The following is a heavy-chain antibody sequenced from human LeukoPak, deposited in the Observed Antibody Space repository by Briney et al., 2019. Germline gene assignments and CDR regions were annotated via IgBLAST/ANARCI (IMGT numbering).Heavy chain of an antibody. J-gene: IGHJ5*02. CDR3: ARQPTIAAARIDP. V-gene: IGHV4-39*01. Sequence: SETLSLTCTVSGGSIRDSNYYWGWIRQPPGRGLEWIANIYYSGSAYYSPSLKSRVTVSIDTSKNQFSLKLNSVTAADTAVYYCARQPTIAAARIDPWGQGTLVTVSS. D-gene: IGHD6-25*01. CDR1: GGSIRDSNYY. CDR2: IYYSGSA.